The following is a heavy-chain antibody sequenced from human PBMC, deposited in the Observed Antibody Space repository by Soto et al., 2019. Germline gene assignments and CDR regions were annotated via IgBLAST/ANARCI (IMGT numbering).Heavy chain of an antibody. CDR2: ISAYNGNT. D-gene: IGHD3-22*01. Sequence: QVQLVQSGAEVKKPGASVKVSCKASGYTFTSYGISWVRQAPGQGLDWMGWISAYNGNTNYAQKLQGRVTMTTDTSTSTAYIELTSLRSDDTAVYYFTTGPPSYYDSSGYYKYFDYWGQGTLVTVSS. CDR3: TTGPPSYYDSSGYYKYFDY. J-gene: IGHJ4*02. V-gene: IGHV1-18*01. CDR1: GYTFTSYG.